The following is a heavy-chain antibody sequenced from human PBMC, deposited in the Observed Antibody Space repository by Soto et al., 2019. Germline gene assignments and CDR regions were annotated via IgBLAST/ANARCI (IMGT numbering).Heavy chain of an antibody. J-gene: IGHJ5*02. CDR3: AKDGQQWLVRGWFDP. V-gene: IGHV3-9*01. D-gene: IGHD6-19*01. CDR1: GFTFDDYA. CDR2: ISWNSGSI. Sequence: EVQLVESGGGLVQPGRPLRLSCAASGFTFDDYAMHWVRQAPGKGLEWVSGISWNSGSIGYADSVKGRFTISRDNAKNSLYLQMNSLRAEDTALYYCAKDGQQWLVRGWFDPWGQGTLVTVSS.